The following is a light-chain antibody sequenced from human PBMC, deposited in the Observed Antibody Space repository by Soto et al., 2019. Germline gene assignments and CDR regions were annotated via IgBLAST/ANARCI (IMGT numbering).Light chain of an antibody. CDR3: QQYNNWLWT. CDR1: QSVNSN. Sequence: EIVMTQSPATLSVSPGERATLSCRASQSVNSNLVWFQQKPGQAPRLLIYGASTRATGIPGRFSGSGFGTEFTLTISSRQSEDFAVYYCQQYNNWLWTFGKGN. V-gene: IGKV3-15*01. CDR2: GAS. J-gene: IGKJ1*01.